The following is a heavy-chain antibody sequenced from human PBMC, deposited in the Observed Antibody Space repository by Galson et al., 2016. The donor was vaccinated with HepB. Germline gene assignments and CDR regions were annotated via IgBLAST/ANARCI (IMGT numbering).Heavy chain of an antibody. V-gene: IGHV3-23*01. Sequence: SLRLSCAASGFTFSSYAMTWVRQAPGKGLEWVSSISGSGDSTYYADSVKGRFTISRDNSKNTLYLQMNSLRAEDTAVYYCAKVVLATSSFDHWGQGTLVTVSS. J-gene: IGHJ4*02. CDR1: GFTFSSYA. D-gene: IGHD5-12*01. CDR2: ISGSGDST. CDR3: AKVVLATSSFDH.